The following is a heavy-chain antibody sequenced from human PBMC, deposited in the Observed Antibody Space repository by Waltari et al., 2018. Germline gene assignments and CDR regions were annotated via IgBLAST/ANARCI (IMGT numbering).Heavy chain of an antibody. D-gene: IGHD2-21*01. J-gene: IGHJ4*02. CDR2: ITARGDST. CDR1: GFSLSSYA. V-gene: IGHV3-23*01. Sequence: DVQLLESGGGLVQPGGSLRLSCVVSGFSLSSYAMPWVRQAPGKGLQWVSSITARGDSTSFADYVKGRFTISRDNSKNTLYLQMNSLSAEDSAVYFCVSFIASGTTRIDYWGQGTLVTVSS. CDR3: VSFIASGTTRIDY.